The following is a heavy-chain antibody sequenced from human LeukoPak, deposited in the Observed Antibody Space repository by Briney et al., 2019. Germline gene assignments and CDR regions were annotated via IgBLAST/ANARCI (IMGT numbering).Heavy chain of an antibody. CDR1: GGSFSGYY. CDR3: ARLPFLKYYYYYMDV. CDR2: INHSGST. J-gene: IGHJ6*03. Sequence: SEILSLTCAVYGGSFSGYYWSWIRQPPGKGLEWIGEINHSGSTNYNPSLKSRVTISVDTSKNQFSLKLSSVTAADTAVYYRARLPFLKYYYYYMDVWGKGTTVTVSS. V-gene: IGHV4-34*01.